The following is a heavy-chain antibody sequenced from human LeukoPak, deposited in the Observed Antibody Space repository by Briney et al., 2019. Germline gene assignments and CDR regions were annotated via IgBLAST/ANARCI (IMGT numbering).Heavy chain of an antibody. CDR2: ISSSGSTI. Sequence: GGSLRLSCAASGFTFSSYEMNWVRQAPGKGLEWVPYISSSGSTIYYADSVKGRFTISRDNAKNSLYLQMNSLRAEDTAVYYCARTYSSAHEYYFDYWGQGTLVTVSS. CDR3: ARTYSSAHEYYFDY. J-gene: IGHJ4*02. CDR1: GFTFSSYE. D-gene: IGHD3-22*01. V-gene: IGHV3-48*03.